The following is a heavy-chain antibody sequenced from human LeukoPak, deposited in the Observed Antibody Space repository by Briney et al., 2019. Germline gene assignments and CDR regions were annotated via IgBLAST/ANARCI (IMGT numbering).Heavy chain of an antibody. CDR1: GYSFTSYW. D-gene: IGHD3-10*01. J-gene: IGHJ3*02. CDR3: ARQRFGELYAFDI. V-gene: IGHV5-51*01. CDR2: IYPGDSDT. Sequence: GASLKISCKGSGYSFTSYWIGWVRQMPGKGLEWMGIIYPGDSDTRYSPSFQGQVTISADKSISTAYLQWSSLEASDTAMYYCARQRFGELYAFDIWGQGTMVTVSS.